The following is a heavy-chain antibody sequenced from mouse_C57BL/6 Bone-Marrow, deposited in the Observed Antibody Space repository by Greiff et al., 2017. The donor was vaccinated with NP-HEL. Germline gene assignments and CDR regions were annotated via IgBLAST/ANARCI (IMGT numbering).Heavy chain of an antibody. V-gene: IGHV5-15*01. J-gene: IGHJ4*01. CDR1: GFTFSDYG. CDR3: ASYSSGYYAMDY. D-gene: IGHD3-2*02. CDR2: ISNLAYSI. Sequence: EVKLVESGGGLVQPGGSLKLSCAASGFTFSDYGMAWVRQAPRKGPEWVAFISNLAYSIYYADTVTGRFTISRENAKNTLYLEMSSLRSEDTAMYYCASYSSGYYAMDYWGQGTSVTVSS.